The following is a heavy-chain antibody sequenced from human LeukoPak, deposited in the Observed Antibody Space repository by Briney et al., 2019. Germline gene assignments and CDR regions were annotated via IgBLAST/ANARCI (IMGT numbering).Heavy chain of an antibody. V-gene: IGHV3-48*04. D-gene: IGHD6-13*01. Sequence: GGSLRLSCAASRFTFSSYSMNWVRQAPGKGLEWVSYISSGSSVIYYADSVKGRFIISRDNAKNSVYLQMNSLRAEDTAVYYCAREGATAGSGYYFDYWGQGSLVTVSS. CDR3: AREGATAGSGYYFDY. CDR2: ISSGSSVI. CDR1: RFTFSSYS. J-gene: IGHJ4*02.